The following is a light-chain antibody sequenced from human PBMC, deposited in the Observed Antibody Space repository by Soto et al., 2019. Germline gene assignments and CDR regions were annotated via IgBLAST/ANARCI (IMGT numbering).Light chain of an antibody. V-gene: IGLV1-40*01. CDR3: QSDDSSLSVL. Sequence: QSVLTQPPSVSGAPGQRVTISCTGSSSNIGAGYDVHWYQQLPRTAPKLLIYGNSNRPSGVPDRFSGSKSGTSASLAITGLQAEDEADYYCQSDDSSLSVLFGTGTKVTVL. CDR1: SSNIGAGYD. J-gene: IGLJ1*01. CDR2: GNS.